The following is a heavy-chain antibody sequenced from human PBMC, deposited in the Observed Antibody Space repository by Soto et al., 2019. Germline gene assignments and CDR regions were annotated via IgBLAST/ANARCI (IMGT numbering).Heavy chain of an antibody. CDR3: ARARSTYNWFDP. D-gene: IGHD1-26*01. CDR2: VYYSGST. V-gene: IGHV4-59*11. CDR1: GGSISSHY. Sequence: SETLSLTCTVSGGSISSHYWSWIRQPPGQGLEWIGDVYYSGSTNYNPSLKSRVTISVDTSKSQFSLRLSSVTAADTAVYYCARARSTYNWFDPWGQGTLVTVSS. J-gene: IGHJ5*02.